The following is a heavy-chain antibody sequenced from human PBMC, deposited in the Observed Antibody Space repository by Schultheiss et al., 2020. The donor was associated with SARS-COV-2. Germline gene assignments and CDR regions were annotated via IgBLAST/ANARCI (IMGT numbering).Heavy chain of an antibody. CDR1: GGSVSSGSYY. CDR3: ARVVDKSGYEAPDY. CDR2: IYYSGST. V-gene: IGHV4-61*01. Sequence: SETLSLTCTVSGGSVSSGSYYWSWIRQPPGKGLEWIGYIYYSGSTNYNPSLKSRVTISVDTSKNQFSLKLSSVTAADTAVYYCARVVDKSGYEAPDYWGQGTLVTVSS. D-gene: IGHD5-12*01. J-gene: IGHJ4*02.